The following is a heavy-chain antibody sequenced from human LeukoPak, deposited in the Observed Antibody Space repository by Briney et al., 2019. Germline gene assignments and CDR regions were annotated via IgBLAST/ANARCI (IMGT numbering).Heavy chain of an antibody. CDR2: IKQDGSEK. J-gene: IGHJ4*02. V-gene: IGHV3-7*03. CDR3: AYLDSSGFYYGRLRY. Sequence: GGSLRLSCAASGFTFSSYWMSWVRQAPGKGLEWVANIKQDGSEKYYVDSVKGRFTISRDNAKNSLYLQMKSLRAEDTAIYFCAYLDSSGFYYGRLRYWGQGTPVSVSS. CDR1: GFTFSSYW. D-gene: IGHD3-22*01.